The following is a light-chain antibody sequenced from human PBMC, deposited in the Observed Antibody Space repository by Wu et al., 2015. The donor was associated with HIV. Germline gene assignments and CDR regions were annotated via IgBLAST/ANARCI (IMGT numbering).Light chain of an antibody. V-gene: IGKV3-20*01. CDR2: LHP. J-gene: IGKJ2*03. Sequence: SPGKSHPLLAGPVRVVSSYLAWYQQKPGQAPGSSSILHPQATGIPDRFSGSGSRTDFTLTISRLEPEDFAVYFCQLYGSSHRFGQGTKLEIK. CDR1: RVVSSY. CDR3: QLYGSSHR.